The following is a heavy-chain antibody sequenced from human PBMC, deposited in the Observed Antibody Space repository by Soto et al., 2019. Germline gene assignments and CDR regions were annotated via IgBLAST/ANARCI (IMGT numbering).Heavy chain of an antibody. V-gene: IGHV4-34*01. CDR2: IKDGGYT. CDR3: ARGQEGVVATH. D-gene: IGHD5-12*01. J-gene: IGHJ4*02. Sequence: QVQLQQWGAGLLKPSETLSLNCAVNGGSLSGYYWSWIRQPPGKGLEWIGEIKDGGYTNYSPSLKSRGTISSDRSNNQFSLRLNSVTAADTGVYYCARGQEGVVATHWDQGALVTVSS. CDR1: GGSLSGYY.